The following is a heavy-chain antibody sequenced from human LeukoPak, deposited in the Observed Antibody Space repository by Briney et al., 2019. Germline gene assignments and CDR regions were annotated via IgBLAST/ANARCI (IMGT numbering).Heavy chain of an antibody. CDR1: GYTFTSYD. V-gene: IGHV1-8*01. CDR3: ARDRMTGEFDY. J-gene: IGHJ4*02. CDR2: MNPNSGNT. D-gene: IGHD7-27*01. Sequence: ASVKVSCKASGYTFTSYDINWVRQATGQGLEWMGWMNPNSGNTGYAQKFQGRVTITTDESTSTAYMELSSLRSEDTAVYYCARDRMTGEFDYWGQGTLVTVSS.